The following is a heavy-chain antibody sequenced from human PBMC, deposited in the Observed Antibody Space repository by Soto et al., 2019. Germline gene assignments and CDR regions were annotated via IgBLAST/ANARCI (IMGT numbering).Heavy chain of an antibody. CDR1: GFNFSGSG. CDR3: TVSSPPFDV. CDR2: MRSKTNNFAA. V-gene: IGHV3-73*01. J-gene: IGHJ3*01. Sequence: SLRLSCAASGFNFSGSGIHWGRQASGKGLEWVGRMRSKTNNFAAAYSTSLKGRFTISRDDSKKMAFLQMNSLKIEDTAIYYCTVSSPPFDVWGQGTVVTVSS.